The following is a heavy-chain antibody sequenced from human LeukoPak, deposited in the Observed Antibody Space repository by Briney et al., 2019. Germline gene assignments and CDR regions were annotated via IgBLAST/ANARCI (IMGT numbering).Heavy chain of an antibody. CDR1: GGSISSGDYY. CDR3: ARVSLGGSYYSPGYYFDY. CDR2: IYYSGST. Sequence: SETLSLTCTVSGGSISSGDYYWSWIRQPPGKGLEWIGYIYYSGSTYYNPSLKSRVTISVGTSKNQFSLKLSSVTAADTAVYYCARVSLGGSYYSPGYYFDYWGQGTLVTVSS. D-gene: IGHD1-26*01. V-gene: IGHV4-30-4*01. J-gene: IGHJ4*02.